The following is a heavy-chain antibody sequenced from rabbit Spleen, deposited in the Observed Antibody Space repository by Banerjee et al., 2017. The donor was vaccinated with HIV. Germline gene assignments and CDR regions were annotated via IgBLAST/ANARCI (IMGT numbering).Heavy chain of an antibody. D-gene: IGHD6-1*01. V-gene: IGHV1S45*01. Sequence: QEQLVESGGGLVKPGASLTLTCTGSGFSFTTSYDMCWVRQAPGKGLEWIACLDSGSSGFTYFASWAKGRFTISKTSSTTVTLQMTSLTAADTATYFCARGEHFSVGFSAFAIYLDLWGPGTLVTVS. CDR2: LDSGSSGFT. J-gene: IGHJ6*01. CDR3: ARGEHFSVGFSAFAIYLDL. CDR1: GFSFTTSYD.